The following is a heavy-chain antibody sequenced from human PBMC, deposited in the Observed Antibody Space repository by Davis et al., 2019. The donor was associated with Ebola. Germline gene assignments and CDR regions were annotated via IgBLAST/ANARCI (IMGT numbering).Heavy chain of an antibody. V-gene: IGHV3-48*04. CDR1: GFTFSSSW. Sequence: GGSLRLSCAVSGFTFSSSWMTWVRLVPGKGLEWVSYISSSGSTIYYADSVKGRFTISRDNAKNSLYLQMNSLRAEDTAVYYCARTSGACSGGSCYLWFDPWGQGTLVTVSS. CDR2: ISSSGSTI. J-gene: IGHJ5*02. CDR3: ARTSGACSGGSCYLWFDP. D-gene: IGHD2-15*01.